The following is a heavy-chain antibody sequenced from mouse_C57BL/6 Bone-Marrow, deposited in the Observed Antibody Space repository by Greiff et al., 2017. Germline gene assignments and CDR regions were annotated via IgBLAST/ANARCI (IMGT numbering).Heavy chain of an antibody. J-gene: IGHJ2*01. D-gene: IGHD1-1*01. V-gene: IGHV1-76*01. CDR1: GYTFTDYY. CDR3: AYYGSSYDY. Sequence: ESGAELVRPGASVKLSCKASGYTFTDYYINWVKQRPGQGLEWIARIYPGSGNTYYNEKFKGKATLTAEKSSSTAYMQLSSLTSEDSAVYFCAYYGSSYDYWGQGTTLTVSS. CDR2: IYPGSGNT.